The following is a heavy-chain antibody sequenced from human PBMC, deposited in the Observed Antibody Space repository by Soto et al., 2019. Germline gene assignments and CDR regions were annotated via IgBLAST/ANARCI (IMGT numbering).Heavy chain of an antibody. CDR2: INPGGGGT. D-gene: IGHD6-19*01. Sequence: GASVKVSCKASGYTFTSYYIHLVRQAPGQGLEWMGVINPGGGGTNFAQEFQGRLTMTSDTSTSTVYMELSSLRSEDTAVYYCSRAGDSSGWSDAFDIWGQGTMVTVSS. V-gene: IGHV1-46*01. CDR1: GYTFTSYY. CDR3: SRAGDSSGWSDAFDI. J-gene: IGHJ3*02.